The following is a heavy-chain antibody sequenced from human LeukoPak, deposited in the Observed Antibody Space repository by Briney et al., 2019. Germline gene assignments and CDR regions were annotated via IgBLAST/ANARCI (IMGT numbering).Heavy chain of an antibody. CDR3: ARLRYSSRNFDS. CDR1: GGSFSGYY. V-gene: IGHV4-34*01. Sequence: SETLSLTCAVYGGSFSGYYWSWIRQPPGKGLEWIGEINHSGSTNYNPSLKSRVTISVDTSKSQFSLKLSSVTAADTAVYYCARLRYSSRNFDSWGAGTLVTVSS. CDR2: INHSGST. J-gene: IGHJ4*02. D-gene: IGHD6-13*01.